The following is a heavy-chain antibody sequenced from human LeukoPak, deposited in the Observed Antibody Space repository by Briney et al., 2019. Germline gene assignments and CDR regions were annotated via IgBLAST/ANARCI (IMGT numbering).Heavy chain of an antibody. CDR1: GGSISSYY. D-gene: IGHD1-7*01. CDR3: ARVDWNYEISINYYYYYMDV. CDR2: IYYSGST. V-gene: IGHV4-59*01. Sequence: SETLSLTCTVSGGSISSYYWSWIRQPPGKGLEWIGHIYYSGSTNYNPSLKSRVTISIDTSKNQFSLKLSSVTAADTAVYYCARVDWNYEISINYYYYYMDVWGKGTTVTVSS. J-gene: IGHJ6*03.